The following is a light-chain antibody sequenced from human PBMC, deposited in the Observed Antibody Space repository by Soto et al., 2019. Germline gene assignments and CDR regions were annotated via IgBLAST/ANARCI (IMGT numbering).Light chain of an antibody. Sequence: DIVMTQSPDSLAVSLGERATINCKSSQNVQKRSNNKNYLAWYQQKPGQPPKLLISWASIRESGVPDRFSGSGSGTDFTLTITSLQAEDVAVYCCQQHYSTPPTFGQGTKLEIK. V-gene: IGKV4-1*01. CDR2: WAS. CDR3: QQHYSTPPT. CDR1: QNVQKRSNNKNY. J-gene: IGKJ2*01.